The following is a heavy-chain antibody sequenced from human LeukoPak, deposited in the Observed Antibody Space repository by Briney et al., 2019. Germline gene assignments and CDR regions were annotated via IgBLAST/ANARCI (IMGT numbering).Heavy chain of an antibody. CDR1: GFTVTHAW. J-gene: IGHJ6*03. V-gene: IGHV3-49*04. CDR3: TRVDYYGSGSYLPPYGYYYYMDV. CDR2: IRSKAYGGTT. Sequence: PGGSLRLSCAASGFTVTHAWMSWVRQAPGKGLEWVGFIRSKAYGGTTEYAASVKGRFTISRDDSKSIAYLQMNSLKTEDTAVYYCTRVDYYGSGSYLPPYGYYYYMDVWGKGTTVTISS. D-gene: IGHD3-10*01.